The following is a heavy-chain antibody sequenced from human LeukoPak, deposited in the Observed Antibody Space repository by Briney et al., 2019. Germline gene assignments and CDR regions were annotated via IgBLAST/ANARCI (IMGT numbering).Heavy chain of an antibody. J-gene: IGHJ5*02. CDR3: ARLPGTKLLWFGENGVNWFDP. D-gene: IGHD3-10*01. CDR1: GGSISSGGYY. CDR2: IYYSGST. Sequence: SETLSLTCTVSGGSISSGGYYWSWIRQHPGKGLEWIGYIYYSGSTYYNPSLKSRVTISVDTSKNQFSLKLSSVTAADTAVYHCARLPGTKLLWFGENGVNWFDPWGQGTLVTVSS. V-gene: IGHV4-39*01.